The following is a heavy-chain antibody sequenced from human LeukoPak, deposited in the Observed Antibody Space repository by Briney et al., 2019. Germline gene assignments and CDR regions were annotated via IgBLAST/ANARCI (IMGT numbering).Heavy chain of an antibody. V-gene: IGHV3-7*01. J-gene: IGHJ4*02. Sequence: GGSLRLSCAASGFTFSSYWMSWVRQAPGKGLEWVANIKQDGSEQYYVDSVKGRFTISRDNAKNSLYLQMNSLRAEDTAVYYCARGFGNVDIVATAPDYWGQGTLVTVSS. CDR2: IKQDGSEQ. CDR3: ARGFGNVDIVATAPDY. D-gene: IGHD5-12*01. CDR1: GFTFSSYW.